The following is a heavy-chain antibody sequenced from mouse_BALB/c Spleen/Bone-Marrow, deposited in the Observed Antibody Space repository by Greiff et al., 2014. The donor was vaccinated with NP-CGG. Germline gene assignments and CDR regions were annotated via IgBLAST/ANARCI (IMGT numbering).Heavy chain of an antibody. CDR2: INPGSSTI. CDR1: GFDFGRYW. Sequence: EVQLVESGGGLVQPGGSLNLACVASGFDFGRYWMSWARQAPGKGLEWIGEINPGSSTINYSPSLKDKFIISRDNAKNTLYLQMSKVRSEDTALYYWTRRGNYGYNDNWGQGTTLTVSS. D-gene: IGHD1-2*01. J-gene: IGHJ2*01. V-gene: IGHV4-2*02. CDR3: TRRGNYGYNDN.